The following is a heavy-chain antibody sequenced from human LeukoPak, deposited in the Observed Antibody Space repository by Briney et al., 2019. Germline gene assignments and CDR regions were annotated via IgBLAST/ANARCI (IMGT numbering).Heavy chain of an antibody. J-gene: IGHJ5*02. CDR2: IYYSGST. Sequence: TLSLTCTVSGGSISSGGYYWSWIRQHPGKGLEWIGYIYYSGSTNYNPSLKSRVTISVDTSKNQFSLKLSSVTAAGTAVYYCARGPRITIFGVVIIRWLDPWGQGTLVTVSS. D-gene: IGHD3-3*01. V-gene: IGHV4-31*03. CDR3: ARGPRITIFGVVIIRWLDP. CDR1: GGSISSGGYY.